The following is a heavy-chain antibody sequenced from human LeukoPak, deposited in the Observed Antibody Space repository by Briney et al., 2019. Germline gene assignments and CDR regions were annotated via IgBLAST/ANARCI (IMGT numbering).Heavy chain of an antibody. CDR2: IYTSGST. Sequence: PSETLSLTCTVSGGSISSGSYYWSWIRQPAGKGLEWIGRIYTSGSTNYNPSLKSRVTISVDTSKNQFSLKLSSVTAADTAVYYCARDDESYGSYYFDYWGQGTLVTVSS. J-gene: IGHJ4*02. D-gene: IGHD3-10*01. CDR1: GGSISSGSYY. V-gene: IGHV4-61*02. CDR3: ARDDESYGSYYFDY.